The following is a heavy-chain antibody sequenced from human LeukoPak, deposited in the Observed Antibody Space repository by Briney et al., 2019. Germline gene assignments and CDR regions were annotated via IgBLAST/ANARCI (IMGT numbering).Heavy chain of an antibody. CDR3: AREVGDYGDYPARYYYMDV. CDR1: GFTFSSYS. CDR2: IYSGGST. V-gene: IGHV3-66*01. D-gene: IGHD4-17*01. J-gene: IGHJ6*03. Sequence: GGSLRLSCAASGFTFSSYSMSWVRQAPGKGLEWVSVIYSGGSTYYADSVKGRFTISRDNSKNTLYLQMNSLRAEDTAVYYCAREVGDYGDYPARYYYMDVWGKGTTVTISS.